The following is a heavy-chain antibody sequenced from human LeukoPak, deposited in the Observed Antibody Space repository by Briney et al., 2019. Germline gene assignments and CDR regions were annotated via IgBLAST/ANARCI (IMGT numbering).Heavy chain of an antibody. V-gene: IGHV3-21*01. Sequence: GGSLRLSCAASGFIFSTYTMNWVRQAPGKGLEWVSSVSSSSSYIYYADSVKGRFTISRDNAKNSLYLQMNSLRAEDTAVYYCARDETMIVVDTDAFDIWGQGTMVTVSS. D-gene: IGHD3-22*01. CDR2: VSSSSSYI. CDR1: GFIFSTYT. J-gene: IGHJ3*02. CDR3: ARDETMIVVDTDAFDI.